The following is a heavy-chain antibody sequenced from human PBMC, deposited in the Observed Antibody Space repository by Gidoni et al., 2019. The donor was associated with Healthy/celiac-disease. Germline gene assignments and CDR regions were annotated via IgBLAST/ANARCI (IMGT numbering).Heavy chain of an antibody. V-gene: IGHV3-23*01. D-gene: IGHD2-2*01. Sequence: EVQLLESGGGLVQHGGSLRPSCAASGVTVSRDAMSWARQAPGKGLEWVSAISGSGCSTYYADSVKGRFTISRDNSKNTLYLQMNSLRAEDTAVYYCAKVRGYCSSTSCYPLANYFDYWGQGTLVTVSS. CDR2: ISGSGCST. CDR1: GVTVSRDA. CDR3: AKVRGYCSSTSCYPLANYFDY. J-gene: IGHJ4*02.